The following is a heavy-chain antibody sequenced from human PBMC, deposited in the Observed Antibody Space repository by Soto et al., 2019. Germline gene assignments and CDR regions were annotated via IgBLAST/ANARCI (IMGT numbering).Heavy chain of an antibody. J-gene: IGHJ3*02. CDR2: IKSERDGGTT. D-gene: IGHD3-16*01. CDR3: TPDMLFAPSEEDQSAFQI. V-gene: IGHV3-15*07. CDR1: GFTLSHAW. Sequence: EVQLVESGGGLVKPGGSLRLSCAMSGFTLSHAWMHWVRQAPGKGLEWVGRIKSERDGGTTDFATPVKGRCSISRDDSKNTLYLQMGGLKTADTGVYFCTPDMLFAPSEEDQSAFQIWGQGTVVTVSS.